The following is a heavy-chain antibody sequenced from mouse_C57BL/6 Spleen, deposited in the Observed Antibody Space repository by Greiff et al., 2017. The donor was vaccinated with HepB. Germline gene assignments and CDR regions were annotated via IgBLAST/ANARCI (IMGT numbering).Heavy chain of an antibody. J-gene: IGHJ1*03. CDR3: AGGIYYDDDAYFGV. CDR2: IYPRSGNN. D-gene: IGHD2-4*01. CDR1: GYTFTSYG. Sequence: VQLQQSGAELARPGASVKLSCKASGYTFTSYGISWVKQRTGQGLEWIGEIYPRSGNNYYNEKFKGKATLTADKSSRTASMELRSLTSEDAAVYFCAGGIYYDDDAYFGVWGTGTTVTVSS. V-gene: IGHV1-81*01.